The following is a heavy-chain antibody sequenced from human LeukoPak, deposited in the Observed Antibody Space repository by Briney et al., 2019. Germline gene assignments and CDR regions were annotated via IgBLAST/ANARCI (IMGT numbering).Heavy chain of an antibody. CDR1: GFTFSSYA. CDR2: ISYDGSNK. Sequence: GGSLRLSCAASGFTFSSYAMHWVRQAPGKGLEWVAVISYDGSNKYYADSVKGRFTISRDNAKNTLYLQMNSLRAEDTAVYYCARAPLYSNYGDYWGQGTLVTVSS. D-gene: IGHD4-4*01. J-gene: IGHJ4*02. CDR3: ARAPLYSNYGDY. V-gene: IGHV3-30*04.